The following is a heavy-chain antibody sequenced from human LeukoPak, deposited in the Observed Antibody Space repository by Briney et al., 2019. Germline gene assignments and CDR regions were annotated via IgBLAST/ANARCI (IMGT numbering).Heavy chain of an antibody. Sequence: GASVKVSCKASGYTFTGYYMHWVRQAPGQGLEWMGWINPNSGGTNYAQKFQGRVTMTRDTSISTAYMELSRLRSDDTAVYYCASYYYDPGGFDAFDIWGQGTMVTVSS. CDR1: GYTFTGYY. D-gene: IGHD3-22*01. J-gene: IGHJ3*02. CDR3: ASYYYDPGGFDAFDI. V-gene: IGHV1-2*02. CDR2: INPNSGGT.